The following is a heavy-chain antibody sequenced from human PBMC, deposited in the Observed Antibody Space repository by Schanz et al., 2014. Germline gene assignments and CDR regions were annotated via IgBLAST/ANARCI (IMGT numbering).Heavy chain of an antibody. Sequence: QVQLQESGPGLVKPSQTLSLTCTVSGGSIRSGTYYWSWIRQPAGKALEWVGRVFPNGITNYNPSLKSRVPKPLDPSKTQFSLPRASLTAADTAVYYCARDTTWRLDLWGRGTLVTVSS. V-gene: IGHV4-61*02. CDR1: GGSIRSGTYY. J-gene: IGHJ2*01. CDR3: ARDTTWRLDL. CDR2: VFPNGIT. D-gene: IGHD1-1*01.